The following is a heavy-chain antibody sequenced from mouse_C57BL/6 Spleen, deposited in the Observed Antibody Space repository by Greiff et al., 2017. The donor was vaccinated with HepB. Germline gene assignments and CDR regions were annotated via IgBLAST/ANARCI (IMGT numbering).Heavy chain of an antibody. J-gene: IGHJ4*01. V-gene: IGHV1-82*01. CDR2: IYPGDGDT. CDR1: GYAFSSSW. Sequence: VKPGASVKISCKASGYAFSSSWMNWVKQRPGKGLEWIGRIYPGDGDTNYNGKFKGKATLTADKSSSTAYMQLSSLTSEDSAVYFCARSRSLGAMDYWGQGTSVTVSS. CDR3: ARSRSLGAMDY. D-gene: IGHD3-3*01.